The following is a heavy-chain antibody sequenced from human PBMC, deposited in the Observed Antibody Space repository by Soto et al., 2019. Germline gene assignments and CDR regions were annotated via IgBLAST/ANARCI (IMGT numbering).Heavy chain of an antibody. V-gene: IGHV4-4*07. Sequence: QVQLQESGPGLVKPSETLSLTCTVSGGSMGNYYWFWIRQFAGKELEWIGLVSSSGNTNDNPSLKSRATLSIDTSKNQFSLKLSSVTAADTAVYYCARADYDILTGSYAVDVWGQGTTVTVSS. D-gene: IGHD3-9*01. CDR2: VSSSGNT. J-gene: IGHJ6*02. CDR1: GGSMGNYY. CDR3: ARADYDILTGSYAVDV.